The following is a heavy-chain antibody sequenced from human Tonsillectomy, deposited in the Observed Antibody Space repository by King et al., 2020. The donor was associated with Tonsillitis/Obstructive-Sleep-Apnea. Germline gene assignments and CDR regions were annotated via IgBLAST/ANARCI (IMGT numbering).Heavy chain of an antibody. CDR3: ARLYLDKIWGYYYYYMDV. Sequence: VQLQESGPGLVKPSETLSLTCTVSSGSISNYYWSWIRQPPGKGLEWIGYIYYSGSTNYNPPLKSRVTISVDTSKNKFSLQLSSVTAADTAVYYCARLYLDKIWGYYYYYMDVWGKGTTVTVSS. CDR2: IYYSGST. CDR1: SGSISNYY. J-gene: IGHJ6*03. D-gene: IGHD2/OR15-2a*01. V-gene: IGHV4-59*01.